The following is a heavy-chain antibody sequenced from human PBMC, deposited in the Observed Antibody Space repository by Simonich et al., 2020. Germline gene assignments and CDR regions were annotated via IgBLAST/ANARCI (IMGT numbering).Heavy chain of an antibody. CDR3: ARTYSGSYYYFDY. D-gene: IGHD1-26*01. CDR1: GYTYTSYD. Sequence: QVQLVQSGAEVKKPGASVKVSCKASGYTYTSYDINWVRQATGQGPETMGWKNPNSGNTGYAQKFQGRVTITRNTSISTAYMELSSLRSEDTAVYYCARTYSGSYYYFDYWGQGTLVTVSS. J-gene: IGHJ4*02. V-gene: IGHV1-8*03. CDR2: KNPNSGNT.